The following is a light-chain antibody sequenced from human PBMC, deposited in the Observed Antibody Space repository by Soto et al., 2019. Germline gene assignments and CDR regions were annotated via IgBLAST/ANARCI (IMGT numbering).Light chain of an antibody. CDR1: QSIHSW. V-gene: IGKV1-5*01. CDR3: QQYYSDSSWT. J-gene: IGKJ1*01. CDR2: DAS. Sequence: DIQMTQSPSTLSASVGDRVTITCRASQSIHSWLAWYQQKPGKAPKLLIYDASSLESGVPSRFSGSGSGTEFTLTISSLQPDDFATYYCQQYYSDSSWTFGQGTKMEIE.